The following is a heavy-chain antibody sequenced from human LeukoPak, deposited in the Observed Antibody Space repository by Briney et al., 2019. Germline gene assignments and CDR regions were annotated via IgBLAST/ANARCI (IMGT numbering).Heavy chain of an antibody. V-gene: IGHV4-34*01. D-gene: IGHD3-10*01. CDR2: INHSGST. CDR1: GFTFSSYS. Sequence: GSLRLSCAAFGFTFSSYSMNWVRQAPGKGLEWIGEINHSGSTKYNPYLKSRVTISVDTSKNQLSLKLSSVTAADTAVYYCARRFGRKFGERFYYYHYMDVWGKGTTVTISS. CDR3: ARRFGRKFGERFYYYHYMDV. J-gene: IGHJ6*03.